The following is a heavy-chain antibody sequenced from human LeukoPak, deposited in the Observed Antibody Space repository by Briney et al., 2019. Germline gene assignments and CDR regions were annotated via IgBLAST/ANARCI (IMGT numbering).Heavy chain of an antibody. CDR3: ARAKDGTNILDY. Sequence: GGSLRLSCAASGFTFSSYAMYWVRQAPGKGLEWVAVISYDGSNKYYADSVKGRFTISRDNSKNTLYLQMDTLRAEDTAVYYCARAKDGTNILDYWGQGTLVTVSS. V-gene: IGHV3-30-3*01. J-gene: IGHJ4*02. CDR1: GFTFSSYA. CDR2: ISYDGSNK. D-gene: IGHD5-24*01.